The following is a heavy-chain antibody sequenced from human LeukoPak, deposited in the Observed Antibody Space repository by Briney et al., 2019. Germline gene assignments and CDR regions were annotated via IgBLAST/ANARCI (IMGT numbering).Heavy chain of an antibody. CDR1: GFTVSSNY. V-gene: IGHV3-53*01. D-gene: IGHD6-19*01. J-gene: IGHJ3*02. CDR3: RAVAGPDAFDI. CDR2: IYSGGST. Sequence: GGSLRLSCAASGFTVSSNYMSWVRQAPGKGLEWVSVIYSGGSTYYADSVKGRFTISRDNSKNTLYLQMNSLRAEDTAVYYCRAVAGPDAFDIWGQGTMVTVSS.